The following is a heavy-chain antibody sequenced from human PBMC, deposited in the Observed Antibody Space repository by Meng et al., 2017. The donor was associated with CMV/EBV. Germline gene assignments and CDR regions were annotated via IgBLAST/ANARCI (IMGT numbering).Heavy chain of an antibody. D-gene: IGHD3-22*01. CDR1: GFTITNSW. CDR3: ARDPGSSSWLGHDSSGYGGAFDY. CDR2: TNPGGSAK. J-gene: IGHJ4*02. V-gene: IGHV3-7*01. Sequence: GESLKISCAASGFTITNSWMGWVRQAPERGLEWVAITNPGGSAKYYVDSVKGRFTMSTDTAKNSLYLQMNSLRAEDTAVYYCARDPGSSSWLGHDSSGYGGAFDYWGQGTLVTVSS.